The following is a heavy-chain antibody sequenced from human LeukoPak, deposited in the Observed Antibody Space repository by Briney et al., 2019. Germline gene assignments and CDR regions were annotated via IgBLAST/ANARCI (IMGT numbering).Heavy chain of an antibody. D-gene: IGHD2-2*01. Sequence: GESLRICCKGSGYSFTSYWIGWVHQMPGKGLESMEIIYPGDSDTRYSPSFQGQVTISADKSISTAYLQWSSLKASDTAMYYCARIENVPVPSATGAFDIWGQGTMVTVSS. CDR1: GYSFTSYW. CDR2: IYPGDSDT. CDR3: ARIENVPVPSATGAFDI. V-gene: IGHV5-51*07. J-gene: IGHJ3*02.